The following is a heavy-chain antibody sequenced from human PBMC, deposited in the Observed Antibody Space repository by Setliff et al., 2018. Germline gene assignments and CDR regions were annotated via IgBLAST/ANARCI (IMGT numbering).Heavy chain of an antibody. CDR2: ISPDGTIS. CDR3: ACIDWGESFYNMDA. J-gene: IGHJ6*03. D-gene: IGHD7-27*01. Sequence: GGSLRLSCGASGFTFSRYWMYWVRQVPGKGLVWVSRISPDGTISNYADSVKGRFTISRDNAKYTLYLQMNSLRGEDTAVYFCACIDWGESFYNMDAWGKGTAVTVSS. V-gene: IGHV3-74*01. CDR1: GFTFSRYW.